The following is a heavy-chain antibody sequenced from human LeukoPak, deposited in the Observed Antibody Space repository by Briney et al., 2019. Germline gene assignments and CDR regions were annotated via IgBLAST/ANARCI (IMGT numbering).Heavy chain of an antibody. V-gene: IGHV1-18*01. D-gene: IGHD2-2*01. CDR1: GYTFTSYG. J-gene: IGHJ5*02. CDR3: ARDRDYCSSTSCYADNWFDP. CDR2: ISAYNGNT. Sequence: ASVKVSCKASGYTFTSYGTSWVRQAPGQGLEWMGWISAYNGNTNYAQKLQGRVTMTTDTSTSTAYMELRSLRSDDTAVYYCARDRDYCSSTSCYADNWFDPWGQGTLVTVSS.